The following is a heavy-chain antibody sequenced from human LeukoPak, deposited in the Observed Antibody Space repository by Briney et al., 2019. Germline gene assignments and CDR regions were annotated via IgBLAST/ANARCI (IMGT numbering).Heavy chain of an antibody. J-gene: IGHJ4*02. D-gene: IGHD6-13*01. CDR2: ISGSGGST. CDR1: GFTFSSYA. V-gene: IGHV3-23*01. Sequence: GGSLRLSCAASGFTFSSYAMSWVRQAPGKGLEWVSAISGSGGSTYYADSVKGRFTISRDNSKNTLYLQMNSLRAEDTAVYYCVNDPQSWYSSSWQNDYWGQGTLVTVSS. CDR3: VNDPQSWYSSSWQNDY.